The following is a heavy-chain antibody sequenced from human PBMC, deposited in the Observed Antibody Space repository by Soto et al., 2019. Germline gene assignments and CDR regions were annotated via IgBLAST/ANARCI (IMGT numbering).Heavy chain of an antibody. CDR3: AISGSYGSGDCYPYYYYGMDV. Sequence: SDTLSLTCTVIGGSISSYYWSWIRQPPGKGLRGIGFIYSGGSTTCNPSLKRRLTISVDTSKNQFALKLSSVTAADTTVYYCAISGSYGSGDCYPYYYYGMDVWGQGTTVTVSS. CDR2: IYSGGST. J-gene: IGHJ6*02. V-gene: IGHV4-59*01. D-gene: IGHD2-21*02. CDR1: GGSISSYY.